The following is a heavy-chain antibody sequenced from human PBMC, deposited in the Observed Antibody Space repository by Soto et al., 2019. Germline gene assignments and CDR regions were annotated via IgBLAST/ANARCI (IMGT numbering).Heavy chain of an antibody. D-gene: IGHD4-17*01. V-gene: IGHV4-30-4*01. CDR1: GGSISSGAYY. CDR2: ISYSGNT. J-gene: IGHJ4*02. CDR3: ANYGGNSGYFAY. Sequence: QVQLQESGPGLVKPSQTLSLTCTVSGGSISSGAYYWSWIRQPPGKGLEWIGYISYSGNTYYNPSPKSRFNITVDTSKNPSTRKLSSVTAADTSVYYCANYGGNSGYFAYWGRGTLGTVSS.